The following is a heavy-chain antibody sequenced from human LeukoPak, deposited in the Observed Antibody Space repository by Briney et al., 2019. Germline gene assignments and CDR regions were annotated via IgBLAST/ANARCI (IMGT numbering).Heavy chain of an antibody. Sequence: SETLSLTCTVSGGSISSYYWSWIRQPPGKGLEWIGYIYYSGSTNYNPSLKSRVTISVDTSKNQFSLKLSSVTAADTAVYYCARVIGKKVVPAAISWGQGTLVTVSS. CDR1: GGSISSYY. CDR3: ARVIGKKVVPAAIS. V-gene: IGHV4-59*01. D-gene: IGHD2-2*01. J-gene: IGHJ4*02. CDR2: IYYSGST.